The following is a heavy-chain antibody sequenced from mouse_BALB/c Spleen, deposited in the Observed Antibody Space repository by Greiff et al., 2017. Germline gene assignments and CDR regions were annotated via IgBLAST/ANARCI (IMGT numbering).Heavy chain of an antibody. V-gene: IGHV1S132*01. D-gene: IGHD2-1*01. CDR1: GYSFTSYW. CDR3: ARRNNDNYYWDD. Sequence: QVQLQQSGAELVKPGASVKLSCKTSGYSFTSYWIQWVKQRPGQGLGWIGEIFPGTGTTYYNEKFKGKATLTIDTSSSTAYMQLSSLTSEDSAVYFCARRNNDNYYWDDGGEGPTLTVPS. CDR2: IFPGTGTT. J-gene: IGHJ2*01.